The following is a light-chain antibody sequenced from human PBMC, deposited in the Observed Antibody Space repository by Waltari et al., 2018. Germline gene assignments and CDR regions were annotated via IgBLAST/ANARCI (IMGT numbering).Light chain of an antibody. CDR3: CSFAAGDAYV. Sequence: QSALTQPRSVSGSPGQSVAISCTGTSSDVGGYNYVSCYQQHPGQAPNRMIYDVTERPSGVPDRFSGSKSGNTASLTVSGLQAEDEADYYCCSFAAGDAYVFGTGTKVTVL. V-gene: IGLV2-11*01. CDR1: SSDVGGYNY. J-gene: IGLJ1*01. CDR2: DVT.